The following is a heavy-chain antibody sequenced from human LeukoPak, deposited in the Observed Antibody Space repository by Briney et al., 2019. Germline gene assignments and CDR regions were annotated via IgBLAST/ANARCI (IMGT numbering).Heavy chain of an antibody. J-gene: IGHJ4*02. D-gene: IGHD3-22*01. CDR2: INAGNGNT. CDR3: ARDIGYDSSGYYGYGRVPPSNYFDY. Sequence: ASVKVSCKASGYTFTSYAMHWVRQAPGQRLEWMGWINAGNGNTKYSQEFQGRVTITRDTSTSTAYMELRSLRSDDTAVYYCARDIGYDSSGYYGYGRVPPSNYFDYWGQGTLVTVSS. V-gene: IGHV1-3*01. CDR1: GYTFTSYA.